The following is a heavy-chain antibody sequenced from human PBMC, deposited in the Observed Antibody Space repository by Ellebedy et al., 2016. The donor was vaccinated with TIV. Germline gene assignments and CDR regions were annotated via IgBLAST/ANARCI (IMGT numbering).Heavy chain of an antibody. CDR2: IHNSGTT. V-gene: IGHV4-59*13. CDR3: ARDPWISGRFDS. Sequence: MPSETLSLTCSFSGGSIGSYYWSWIRQSPGKGLGWIGYIHNSGTTNYNPSLKSLVTISVDTSRNQFSLRLSSVTTADTAVYYCARDPWISGRFDSWGQGALVTVSS. D-gene: IGHD6-19*01. CDR1: GGSIGSYY. J-gene: IGHJ4*02.